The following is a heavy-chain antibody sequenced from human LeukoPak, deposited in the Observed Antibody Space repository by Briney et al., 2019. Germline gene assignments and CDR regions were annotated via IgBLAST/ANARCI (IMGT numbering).Heavy chain of an antibody. CDR3: ARHIFSAAKRGIDY. V-gene: IGHV4-39*01. CDR1: GGSISSSNYY. J-gene: IGHJ4*02. Sequence: SETLSLTCTVSGGSISSSNYYWGWIRQPPGKGLEWIGAIYFSGSTYYSPSLKSRVTISVDTTKNQFSLNLSSVTAADTAVYYCARHIFSAAKRGIDYWGQGTLVTVSS. CDR2: IYFSGST. D-gene: IGHD6-25*01.